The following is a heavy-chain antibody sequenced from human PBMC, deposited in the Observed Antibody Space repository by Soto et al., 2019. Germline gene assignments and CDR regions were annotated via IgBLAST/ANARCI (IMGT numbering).Heavy chain of an antibody. J-gene: IGHJ4*02. Sequence: QVQLVQSGAEVKKPGDSVRVSCKASGYTFTSYGIGWVRQAPGQGLEWMGWISANNGNTKYAQEVQGRVTMTTDASTSTAYMELRSLRSDDAAVYYCARDGYFDHWGQGTLVTVSS. V-gene: IGHV1-18*01. CDR2: ISANNGNT. CDR3: ARDGYFDH. CDR1: GYTFTSYG.